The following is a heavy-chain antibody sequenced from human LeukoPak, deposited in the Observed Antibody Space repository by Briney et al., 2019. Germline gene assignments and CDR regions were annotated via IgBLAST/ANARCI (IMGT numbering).Heavy chain of an antibody. V-gene: IGHV4-34*01. Sequence: PSETLSLTCAVYGGSFSGYYGSWIRQPPGKGLEWIGEINHSGSTNYNPSLKSRVTISVDTSKNQFSLKLSSVTAADTAVYYCARGAVRNYYGSGSRWFDPWGQGTLVTVSS. J-gene: IGHJ5*02. CDR2: INHSGST. D-gene: IGHD3-10*01. CDR1: GGSFSGYY. CDR3: ARGAVRNYYGSGSRWFDP.